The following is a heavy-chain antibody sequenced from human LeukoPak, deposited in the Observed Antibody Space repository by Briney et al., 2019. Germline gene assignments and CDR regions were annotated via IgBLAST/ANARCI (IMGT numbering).Heavy chain of an antibody. CDR3: ARALPLDIVVVPAASSSRYYYYGMDV. V-gene: IGHV1-69*04. Sequence: GASVTVSSKASGGTFITYAISWVRQAPGQGLEWMGRIIPILGIANYAQKFQGRVTITADKSTSTAYMELSSLRSEDTAVYYCARALPLDIVVVPAASSSRYYYYGMDVWGQGTTVTVSS. CDR2: IIPILGIA. J-gene: IGHJ6*02. D-gene: IGHD2-2*03. CDR1: GGTFITYA.